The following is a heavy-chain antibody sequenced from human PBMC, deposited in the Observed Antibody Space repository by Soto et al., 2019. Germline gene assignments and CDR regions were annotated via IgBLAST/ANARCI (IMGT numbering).Heavy chain of an antibody. CDR1: GFTFSSYA. D-gene: IGHD4-17*01. CDR2: ISGSGGTT. Sequence: GGSLRLSCVASGFTFSSYALNWVRQAPGRGLEWVSAISGSGGTTYYADSVEGRFTISRDNSKNTLYLQMNSLRTEDTGVYYCARSQQTTVTSPLADPWGQGTLVTVSS. J-gene: IGHJ5*02. V-gene: IGHV3-23*01. CDR3: ARSQQTTVTSPLADP.